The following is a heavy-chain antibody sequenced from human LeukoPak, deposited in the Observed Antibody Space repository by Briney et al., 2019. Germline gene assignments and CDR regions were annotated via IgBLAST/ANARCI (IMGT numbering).Heavy chain of an antibody. Sequence: GGSLRLSCAASGFTFSSYSMNWVRQAPGKGLEWVSSISSSSSYIYYADSVKGRFTISRDNAKNSLYLQMNSLRAEDTAVYYCASFRYSSSWSWENDYYYGMDVWGQGTTVTVSS. J-gene: IGHJ6*02. CDR1: GFTFSSYS. CDR2: ISSSSSYI. CDR3: ASFRYSSSWSWENDYYYGMDV. D-gene: IGHD6-13*01. V-gene: IGHV3-21*01.